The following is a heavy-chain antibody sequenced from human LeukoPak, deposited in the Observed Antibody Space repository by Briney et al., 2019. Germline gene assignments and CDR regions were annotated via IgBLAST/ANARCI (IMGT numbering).Heavy chain of an antibody. J-gene: IGHJ3*02. CDR2: IIPIFGTA. V-gene: IGHV1-69*06. CDR1: GGTFSSYA. Sequence: GASVQVSCKASGGTFSSYAISWVRQAPGQGLEWMGGIIPIFGTANYAQKFQGRVTITADKSTSTAYMELSRLRSDDTAVYYCARAEDYYDSSGSYDAFDIWGQGTMVTVSS. CDR3: ARAEDYYDSSGSYDAFDI. D-gene: IGHD3-22*01.